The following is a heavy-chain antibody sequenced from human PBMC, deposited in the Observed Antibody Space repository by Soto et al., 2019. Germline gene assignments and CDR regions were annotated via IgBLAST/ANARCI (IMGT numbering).Heavy chain of an antibody. CDR3: ARGMYCSSSICSNNWFDT. V-gene: IGHV3-74*01. J-gene: IGHJ5*02. Sequence: GGSLRLSCAASGFTFSSYWMHWVRQAPGKGLVWVSRINSDGSSTSYADSVKGRFTISRDNAKNTLYLQMNSLRAEDTAVYYCARGMYCSSSICSNNWFDTWGKGTLVTVSS. D-gene: IGHD2-2*01. CDR2: INSDGSST. CDR1: GFTFSSYW.